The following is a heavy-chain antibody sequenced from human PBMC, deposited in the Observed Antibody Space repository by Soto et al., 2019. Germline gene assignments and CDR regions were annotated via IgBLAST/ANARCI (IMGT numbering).Heavy chain of an antibody. CDR3: GTENYCSGIDV. J-gene: IGHJ6*01. CDR1: GFTVSVNL. V-gene: IGHV3-66*01. Sequence: GGSLRLSCAPSGFTVSVNLMNWVRQAPGKGLEWVSVINSGGTTDYADSVKGRFPISRDIARNTLYLQMNSLRAEATAVHYFGTENYCSGIDVLWQGTTVTVS. CDR2: INSGGTT.